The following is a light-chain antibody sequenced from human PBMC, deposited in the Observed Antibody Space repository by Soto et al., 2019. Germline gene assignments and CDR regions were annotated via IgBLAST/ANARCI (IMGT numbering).Light chain of an antibody. J-gene: IGKJ2*01. CDR3: QQYDMSPYT. CDR2: GVS. V-gene: IGKV3-20*01. Sequence: EVVLTQSPGTLSLSPGERATLSCRASQSVSSSYLAWYQQKAGQAPRLLMYGVSSRATGIPDRFSGSGSGTDFTLTISRLEPEDFAVYYCQQYDMSPYTFGQGTKLEIK. CDR1: QSVSSSY.